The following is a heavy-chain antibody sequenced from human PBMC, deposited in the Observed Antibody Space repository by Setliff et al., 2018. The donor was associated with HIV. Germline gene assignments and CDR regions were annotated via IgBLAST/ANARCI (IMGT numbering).Heavy chain of an antibody. J-gene: IGHJ3*01. D-gene: IGHD3-22*01. CDR3: ARHAGYYDSSGYWYDAFDL. CDR1: GGTFRSNA. Sequence: GASVMVSCKASGGTFRSNAISWLRQAPGQGLECMGGIIPIFGTPNYAQKFQGRLTITAVESTDTAYMELGSLRSEDTAVYYCARHAGYYDSSGYWYDAFDLWGQGTMVTVSS. V-gene: IGHV1-69*13. CDR2: IIPIFGTP.